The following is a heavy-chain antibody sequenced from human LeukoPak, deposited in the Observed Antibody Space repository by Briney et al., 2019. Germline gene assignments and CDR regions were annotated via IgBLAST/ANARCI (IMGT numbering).Heavy chain of an antibody. J-gene: IGHJ4*02. D-gene: IGHD6-13*01. CDR1: GFTFSNYW. CDR3: ARDTVAAAGDD. V-gene: IGHV3-7*01. Sequence: GGSLRLSCAASGFTFSNYWMSWVRQAPGKGLEWVANIKPDGTENSHVDSVKGRFIISRDNAKNSLYLQMNYLRVEDTAIHYCARDTVAAAGDDWGQGTLVTVSS. CDR2: IKPDGTEN.